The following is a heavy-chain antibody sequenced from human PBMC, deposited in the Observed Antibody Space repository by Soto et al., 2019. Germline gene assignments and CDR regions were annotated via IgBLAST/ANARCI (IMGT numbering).Heavy chain of an antibody. D-gene: IGHD2-15*01. CDR2: IIPTLGIA. CDR1: GGTFSSYT. J-gene: IGHJ6*03. Sequence: SVKVSCKASGGTFSSYTISWVRQAPGQGLEWMGRIIPTLGIANYAQKFQGRVTITADKSTSTAYMELSSLRSEDTAVYYCARDCSGGSCYSEDYYYYYYMDVWGKGTTVTVSS. CDR3: ARDCSGGSCYSEDYYYYYYMDV. V-gene: IGHV1-69*04.